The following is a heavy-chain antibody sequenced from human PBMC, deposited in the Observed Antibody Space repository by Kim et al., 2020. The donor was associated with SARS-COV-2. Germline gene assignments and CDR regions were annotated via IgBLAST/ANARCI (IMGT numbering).Heavy chain of an antibody. CDR3: ARDSGSIATPDY. Sequence: YYADSVKGRFTISRDNAKNSLYLQMNSLRAEDTAVYYCARDSGSIATPDYWGQGTLVTVSS. J-gene: IGHJ4*02. V-gene: IGHV3-21*01. D-gene: IGHD1-26*01.